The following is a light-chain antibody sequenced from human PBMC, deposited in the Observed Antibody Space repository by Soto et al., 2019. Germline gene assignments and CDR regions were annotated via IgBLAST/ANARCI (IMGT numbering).Light chain of an antibody. Sequence: QSALTQPASVSGSPGQSITLSCTGTSSDVGGYNYVSWYQQHPGNAPKLMIYDVSHRPSGVSNRFSGSKSGNTASLTISGLQAEDEADYYCSSYTSSSTLVFGGGTKLTVL. CDR3: SSYTSSSTLV. CDR2: DVS. V-gene: IGLV2-14*01. J-gene: IGLJ2*01. CDR1: SSDVGGYNY.